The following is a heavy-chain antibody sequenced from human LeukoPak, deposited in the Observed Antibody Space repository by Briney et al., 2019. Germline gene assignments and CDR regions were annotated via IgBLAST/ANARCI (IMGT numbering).Heavy chain of an antibody. CDR2: INPSGCST. Sequence: ASVKVSCKASGYTFTSYYMHWVRQAPGQGLEGMGIINPSGCSTSYAQKFQGRVTMTRDTSTSTVYMELSSLRSEDTAVYYCARDNKEQQLVQGAFDIWGQGAMVTVSS. CDR3: ARDNKEQQLVQGAFDI. CDR1: GYTFTSYY. D-gene: IGHD6-13*01. V-gene: IGHV1-46*01. J-gene: IGHJ3*02.